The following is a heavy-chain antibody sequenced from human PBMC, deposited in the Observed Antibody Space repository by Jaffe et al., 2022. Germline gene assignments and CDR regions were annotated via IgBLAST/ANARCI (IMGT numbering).Heavy chain of an antibody. V-gene: IGHV3-30*02. CDR3: AKEGATVTTGDYYFDY. D-gene: IGHD4-17*01. CDR1: GFTFSSYG. Sequence: QVQLVESGGGVVQPGGSLRLSCAASGFTFSSYGMHWVRQAPGKGLEWVAFIRYDGSNKYYADSVKGRFTISRDNSKNTLYLQMNSLRAEDTAVYYCAKEGATVTTGDYYFDYWGQGTLVTVSS. CDR2: IRYDGSNK. J-gene: IGHJ4*02.